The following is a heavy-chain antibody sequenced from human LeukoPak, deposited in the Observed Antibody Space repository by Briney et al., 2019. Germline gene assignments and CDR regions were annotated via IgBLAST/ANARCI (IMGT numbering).Heavy chain of an antibody. D-gene: IGHD3-22*01. CDR2: IIPIFGTA. J-gene: IGHJ4*02. Sequence: GASVKVSCKASGGTFSSYAISWVRQAPGQGLEWMGGIIPIFGTANYAQKFQGRVTITADKSTSTAYMELSSLRSEDTAVYYCARVAVVAVFDYWGQGTLVTVSS. CDR3: ARVAVVAVFDY. CDR1: GGTFSSYA. V-gene: IGHV1-69*06.